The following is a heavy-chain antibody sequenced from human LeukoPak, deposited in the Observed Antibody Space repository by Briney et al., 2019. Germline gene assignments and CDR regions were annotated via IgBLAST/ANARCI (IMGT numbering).Heavy chain of an antibody. CDR2: IRSKAYTGTT. J-gene: IGHJ4*02. V-gene: IGHV3-49*04. Sequence: GGSLRLSCAASGFTFSRYWMHWVRQAPGKGLEWVGFIRSKAYTGTTEYAASVKGRFTISRDDSKSIAYLQMNSLKTEDTAVYYCTRALRIAVAGTKYYFDYWGQGTLVTVSS. CDR1: GFTFSRYW. D-gene: IGHD6-19*01. CDR3: TRALRIAVAGTKYYFDY.